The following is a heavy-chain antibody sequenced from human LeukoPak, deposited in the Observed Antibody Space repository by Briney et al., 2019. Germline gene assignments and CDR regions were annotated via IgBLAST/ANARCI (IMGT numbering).Heavy chain of an antibody. V-gene: IGHV5-51*01. Sequence: GESLQISCKGSGYSFTSYWIGWVRQMPGKGLEWMGIIYPGDSDTRYSPSFQGQVTISAVKSISTAYLQWSSLKASDTAMYYCARSPSIMITFGGVSDAFDIWGQGTMVTVSS. CDR1: GYSFTSYW. CDR2: IYPGDSDT. CDR3: ARSPSIMITFGGVSDAFDI. J-gene: IGHJ3*02. D-gene: IGHD3-16*01.